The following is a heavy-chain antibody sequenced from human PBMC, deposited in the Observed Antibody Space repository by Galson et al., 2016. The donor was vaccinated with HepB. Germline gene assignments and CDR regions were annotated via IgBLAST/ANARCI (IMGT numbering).Heavy chain of an antibody. Sequence: PALVKPTQTLTLTCAFSGFSLSTRGMYVSWIRQPPGKALEWLALIDRDDDKYYSTSLKTRLTISKDTSKNQVVLRMTNMDPVDTATYYCARIRAGGWNLYHFDCWGQGTLVTVSP. D-gene: IGHD1-7*01. J-gene: IGHJ4*02. CDR1: GFSLSTRGMY. CDR3: ARIRAGGWNLYHFDC. CDR2: IDRDDDK. V-gene: IGHV2-70*01.